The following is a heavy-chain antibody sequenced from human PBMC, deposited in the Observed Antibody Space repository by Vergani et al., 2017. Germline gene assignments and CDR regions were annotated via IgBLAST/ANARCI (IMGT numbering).Heavy chain of an antibody. CDR1: GFTFSSYS. CDR3: AGGIAAAWYAEYFQH. J-gene: IGHJ1*01. CDR2: ISSSSNYI. D-gene: IGHD6-13*01. V-gene: IGHV3-21*01. Sequence: EVQLVESGGGLVKPGGSLRLSCAASGFTFSSYSMNWVRQAPGKGLEWVSSISSSSNYIYYQDSVKGRITISKDNAKNSLYLQMNSLRAEDTAVYYWAGGIAAAWYAEYFQHWGQGTLVTVSS.